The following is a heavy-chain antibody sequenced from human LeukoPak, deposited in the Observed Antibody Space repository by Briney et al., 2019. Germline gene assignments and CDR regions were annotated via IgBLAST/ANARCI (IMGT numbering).Heavy chain of an antibody. CDR3: ARAGGNDYYYFDY. J-gene: IGHJ4*02. CDR1: GFTFSSYA. V-gene: IGHV3-64*01. Sequence: GGSLRLSCAASGFTFSSYAVHWVRQAPGKGLEYVSAISSNGGSTYYANSVKGKFTISRDNSKNTLYLQMGSLRAEDMAVYYCARAGGNDYYYFDYWGQGTLVTVSS. D-gene: IGHD5-12*01. CDR2: ISSNGGST.